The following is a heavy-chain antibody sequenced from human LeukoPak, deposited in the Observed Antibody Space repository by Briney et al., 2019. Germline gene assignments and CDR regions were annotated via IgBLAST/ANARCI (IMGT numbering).Heavy chain of an antibody. CDR2: ISGSGGST. CDR3: AKDLGRDYGDYIAAFDI. D-gene: IGHD4-17*01. V-gene: IGHV3-23*01. Sequence: GGSLRLSCAASGFTFSSYAMSWVRQAPGKGLEWVSAISGSGGSTYYADSVKGRFTISRDNSKNTLCLQMNSLRAEDTAVYYCAKDLGRDYGDYIAAFDIWGQGTMVTVSS. J-gene: IGHJ3*02. CDR1: GFTFSSYA.